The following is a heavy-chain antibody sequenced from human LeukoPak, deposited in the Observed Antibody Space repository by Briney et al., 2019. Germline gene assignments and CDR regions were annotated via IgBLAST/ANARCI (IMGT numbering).Heavy chain of an antibody. Sequence: SETLSLTCAVYGGSFSGYYWSWIRQPPGKGLEWIGEINHSGSTNYNPSLKSRVTISVDTSKNQFSLKLSSVTAADTAVYYCARAIAAAPFNWGQETLVTVSS. CDR1: GGSFSGYY. CDR3: ARAIAAAPFN. V-gene: IGHV4-34*01. CDR2: INHSGST. D-gene: IGHD6-13*01. J-gene: IGHJ4*02.